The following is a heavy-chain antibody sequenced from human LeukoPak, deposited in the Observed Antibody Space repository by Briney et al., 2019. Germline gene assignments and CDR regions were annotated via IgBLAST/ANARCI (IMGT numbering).Heavy chain of an antibody. D-gene: IGHD6-13*01. Sequence: PGGSLRLSCAASGSTFNTYWMHWVRQAPGEGLEWVANINQDGGEKYYVHSVKGRFTISRDNAKNLLYLQMSSLRVEDTAVYYCARAIAAAGSYWGQGTLVTVSS. CDR2: INQDGGEK. J-gene: IGHJ4*02. CDR1: GSTFNTYW. CDR3: ARAIAAAGSY. V-gene: IGHV3-7*04.